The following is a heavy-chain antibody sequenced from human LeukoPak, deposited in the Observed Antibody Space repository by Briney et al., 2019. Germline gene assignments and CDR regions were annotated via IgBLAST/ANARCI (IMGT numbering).Heavy chain of an antibody. CDR3: ARGPLLYSSGPYDY. CDR2: INHSGST. CDR1: GGSFSGYY. V-gene: IGHV4-34*01. D-gene: IGHD6-19*01. Sequence: SETLSLTCAVYGGSFSGYYWSWIRQPPGKGLEWIGEINHSGSTNYNPSLKSRVTISVDTSKNQFFLKLSSVTAADTAVYYCARGPLLYSSGPYDYWGQGTLVTVSS. J-gene: IGHJ4*02.